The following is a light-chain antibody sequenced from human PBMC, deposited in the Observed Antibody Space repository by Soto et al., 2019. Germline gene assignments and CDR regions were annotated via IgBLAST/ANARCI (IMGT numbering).Light chain of an antibody. J-gene: IGLJ1*01. CDR2: EVS. CDR3: SSYTSSSPYV. Sequence: QPASVSGSPGQSITISCTGTSSGVGGYNYVSWYQQHPGKAPKLMIYEVSNRPSGVSNRFSGSKSGNTASLTISGLQAEDEADYYCSSYTSSSPYVFGTGTKLTVL. V-gene: IGLV2-14*01. CDR1: SSGVGGYNY.